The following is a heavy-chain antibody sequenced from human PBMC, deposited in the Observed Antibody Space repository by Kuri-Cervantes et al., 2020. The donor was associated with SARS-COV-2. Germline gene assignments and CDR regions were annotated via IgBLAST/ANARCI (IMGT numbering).Heavy chain of an antibody. CDR3: AKIFSPGDY. D-gene: IGHD3-3*01. V-gene: IGHV3-66*03. J-gene: IGHJ4*02. Sequence: LSLTCAAAGLSVSSNFMSWVRQAPGKGLEWVSIIYSSGTTYYADSVKGRFTISRDNSKNTLYLQMNSLRAEDTAVYYCAKIFSPGDYWGQGTLVTVSS. CDR1: GLSVSSNF. CDR2: IYSSGTT.